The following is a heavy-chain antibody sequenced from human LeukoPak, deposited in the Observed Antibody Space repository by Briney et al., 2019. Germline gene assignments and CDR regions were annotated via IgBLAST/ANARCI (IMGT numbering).Heavy chain of an antibody. Sequence: ASVKVSCKASGYTFTSYGTSWVRQAPGQGLEWMGWISAYNGNTNYAQKLQGRVTMTTDTSTGTAYMELRSLRSDDTAVYYCAKAARRDPGAFDIWGQGTMVTVSS. D-gene: IGHD6-6*01. CDR3: AKAARRDPGAFDI. CDR1: GYTFTSYG. CDR2: ISAYNGNT. J-gene: IGHJ3*02. V-gene: IGHV1-18*01.